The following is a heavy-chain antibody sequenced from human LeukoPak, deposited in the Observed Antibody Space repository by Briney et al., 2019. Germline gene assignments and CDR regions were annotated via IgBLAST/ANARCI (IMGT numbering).Heavy chain of an antibody. D-gene: IGHD2-2*01. CDR1: GGSFSGYY. CDR2: INHSGST. Sequence: SETLSLTCAVYGGSFSGYYWSWICQPPGKGLEWIGEINHSGSTNYNPSLKSRVTISVDTSKNQFSLKLSSVTAADTAVYYCARTKYCSSTSCYASGGDYFDYWGQGTLVTVSS. CDR3: ARTKYCSSTSCYASGGDYFDY. V-gene: IGHV4-34*01. J-gene: IGHJ4*02.